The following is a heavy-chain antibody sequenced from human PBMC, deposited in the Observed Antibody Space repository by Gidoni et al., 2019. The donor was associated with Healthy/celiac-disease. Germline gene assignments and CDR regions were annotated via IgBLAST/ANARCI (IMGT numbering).Heavy chain of an antibody. CDR1: GFTFSSYA. CDR3: ARGADYSSPV. D-gene: IGHD6-19*01. Sequence: QVQLVASGGGVVQPGRSLSLSCAASGFTFSSYAMHWVRQAPGKGLEWVAVISYDGSNKYYADSVKGRFTISSDNSKNTLYLQMDSLRAEDTAVYYCARGADYSSPVWGQGTLVTVSS. J-gene: IGHJ4*02. V-gene: IGHV3-30-3*01. CDR2: ISYDGSNK.